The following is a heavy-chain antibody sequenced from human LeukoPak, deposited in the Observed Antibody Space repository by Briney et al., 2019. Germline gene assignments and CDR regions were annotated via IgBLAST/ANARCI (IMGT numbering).Heavy chain of an antibody. V-gene: IGHV3-74*01. J-gene: IGHJ3*02. D-gene: IGHD4-23*01. CDR1: GFTFRSHW. CDR3: ARYKYGGNSNALDI. CDR2: IRSDGSST. Sequence: GGSLRLSCAADGFTFRSHWMHWVRQPPGKGLVWVSRIRSDGSSTSYADSVKGRFTISRDNAKNTLYLQMNSLRADDTAMYYCARYKYGGNSNALDIWGQGTMVTVSS.